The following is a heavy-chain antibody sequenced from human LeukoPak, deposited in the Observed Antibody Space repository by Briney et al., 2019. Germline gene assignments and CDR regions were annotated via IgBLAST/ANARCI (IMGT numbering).Heavy chain of an antibody. Sequence: GGSLRLSCGASGFTLSSNWMTWVRQAPGRGLEWVASINQDGSVKYYVDSVKGRFTISRDNARNSLSLQMNSLGVEDTAVYFWARWGQTSGYYYVDNWGQGTLVTVSS. J-gene: IGHJ4*02. CDR3: ARWGQTSGYYYVDN. CDR1: GFTLSSNW. V-gene: IGHV3-7*01. CDR2: INQDGSVK. D-gene: IGHD5-12*01.